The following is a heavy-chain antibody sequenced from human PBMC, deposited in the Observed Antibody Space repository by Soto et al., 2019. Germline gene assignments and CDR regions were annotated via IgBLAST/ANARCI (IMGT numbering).Heavy chain of an antibody. CDR3: ARFSNAGEFDY. V-gene: IGHV4-31*03. CDR2: IYYSGST. CDR1: GGSISSGGYY. Sequence: SETLSLTCTVSGGSISSGGYYWSWIRQHPGKGLEWIGYIYYSGSTYYNPSLKSRVTISVDTSKNQFSLKLSSVTAADTAVYYCARFSNAGEFDYWGQGTLVTVSS. D-gene: IGHD2-8*01. J-gene: IGHJ4*02.